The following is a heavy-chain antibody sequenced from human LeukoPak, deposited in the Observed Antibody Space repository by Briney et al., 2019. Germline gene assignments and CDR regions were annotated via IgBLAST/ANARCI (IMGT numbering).Heavy chain of an antibody. J-gene: IGHJ1*01. V-gene: IGHV1-69*13. Sequence: AASVKVSCKASGGTFSSYAISWVRQAPGQGLEWMGGIIPIFGTANYAQKFQGRVTITADESTSTAYMELSSLRSEDTAVYYCARDSSEFRSLLFHWGQGTLVTVSS. CDR1: GGTFSSYA. CDR3: ARDSSEFRSLLFH. CDR2: IIPIFGTA. D-gene: IGHD1-14*01.